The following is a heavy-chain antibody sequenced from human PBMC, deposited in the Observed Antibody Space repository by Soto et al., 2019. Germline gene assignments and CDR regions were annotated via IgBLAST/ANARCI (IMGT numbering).Heavy chain of an antibody. CDR1: GFTFSNAW. V-gene: IGHV3-15*07. CDR2: IKSKTDGGTT. J-gene: IGHJ4*02. Sequence: GGSLRLSCAASGFTFSNAWVNWVRQAPGKGLEWVGRIKSKTDGGTTDYAAPVKGRFTISRDDSKNTLYLQMNSLKTEDTAVYYCTTLPIQYYDFWSGYSNWGQGTLVTVSS. D-gene: IGHD3-3*01. CDR3: TTLPIQYYDFWSGYSN.